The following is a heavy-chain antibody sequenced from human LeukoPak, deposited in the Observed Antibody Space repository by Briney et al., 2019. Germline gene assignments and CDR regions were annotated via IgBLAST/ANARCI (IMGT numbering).Heavy chain of an antibody. CDR1: GGSFSGYY. CDR2: INHSGST. CDR3: ARGSEYYYDSSGYYFDY. V-gene: IGHV4-34*01. Sequence: SETLSLTCAVCGGSFSGYYWSWIRQPPGKGLEWIGEINHSGSTNYNPSLKSRVTISVDTSKNQFSLKLSSVTAADTAVYYCARGSEYYYDSSGYYFDYWGQGTLVTVSS. D-gene: IGHD3-22*01. J-gene: IGHJ4*02.